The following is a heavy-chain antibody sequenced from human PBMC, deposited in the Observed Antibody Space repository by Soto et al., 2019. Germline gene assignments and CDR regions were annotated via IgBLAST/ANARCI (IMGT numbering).Heavy chain of an antibody. CDR1: GYSFATYG. CDR2: ITPNNGDT. D-gene: IGHD2-15*01. CDR3: ARLAPCSGGICSSRPLDF. V-gene: IGHV1-18*01. J-gene: IGHJ4*02. Sequence: QVQLQQSGAEVKKPGASLKVSCKASGYSFATYGISWVRQAPGQGLQWMGWITPNNGDTNYAQRLQGRLTMTTDTSTNTAYMELRSLRSDDTAVYFCARLAPCSGGICSSRPLDFWGQGTLLTVSS.